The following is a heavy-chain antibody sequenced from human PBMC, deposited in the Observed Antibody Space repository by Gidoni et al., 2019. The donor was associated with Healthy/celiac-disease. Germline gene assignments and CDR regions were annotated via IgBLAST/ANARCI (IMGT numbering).Heavy chain of an antibody. V-gene: IGHV3-21*01. Sequence: EVQLVESGGGLVKPGGSLRLSCAASGFPFSSYSMNWVRQAPGKGLEWVSSISSSRSYIYYADSVKGRFTISRDNAKNSLYLQMNSLRAEDTAVYYCARDQNYYDSSGYPHDAFDIWGQGTMVTVSS. CDR2: ISSSRSYI. CDR1: GFPFSSYS. CDR3: ARDQNYYDSSGYPHDAFDI. J-gene: IGHJ3*02. D-gene: IGHD3-22*01.